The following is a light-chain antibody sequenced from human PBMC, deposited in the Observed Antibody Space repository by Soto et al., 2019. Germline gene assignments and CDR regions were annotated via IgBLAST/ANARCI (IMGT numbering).Light chain of an antibody. Sequence: EIVLTQSPGTLSLSPGERATLSCRASQSFSSSYLAWYQHIPGQAPRLLIYGTSSRATGIPDRFSGSGSGTDFTLTISSLEPEDFAVYYCQHYGASPYTFGQGTKLEIK. V-gene: IGKV3-20*01. CDR3: QHYGASPYT. CDR2: GTS. J-gene: IGKJ2*01. CDR1: QSFSSSY.